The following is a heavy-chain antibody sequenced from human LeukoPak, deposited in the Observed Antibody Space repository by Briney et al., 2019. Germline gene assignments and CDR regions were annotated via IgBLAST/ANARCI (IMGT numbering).Heavy chain of an antibody. J-gene: IGHJ4*02. CDR2: INSDGSRT. Sequence: QPGGSLRLSCAASGFTFSSYWMHWVRQAPGKGLMWVSRINSDGSRTTYADSVRGRFTIPRDNAKSTLYLQMNSLRAEDTAVYYCARVRDDYTYFDCWGQGTLVTVSS. V-gene: IGHV3-74*01. CDR3: ARVRDDYTYFDC. CDR1: GFTFSSYW. D-gene: IGHD4-11*01.